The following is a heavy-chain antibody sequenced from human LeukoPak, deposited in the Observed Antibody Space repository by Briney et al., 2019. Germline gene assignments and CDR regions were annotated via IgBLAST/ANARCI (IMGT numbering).Heavy chain of an antibody. Sequence: GRSLRLSCAASGFTFDDYAMHWVRQAPGKGLEWVSGISWNSGSIDYADSVKGRFTISRDNAKNSLYLQMNSLRAEDMALYYCAKARGRWELLRYFDYWGQGTLVTVSS. CDR1: GFTFDDYA. CDR3: AKARGRWELLRYFDY. D-gene: IGHD1-26*01. V-gene: IGHV3-9*03. J-gene: IGHJ4*02. CDR2: ISWNSGSI.